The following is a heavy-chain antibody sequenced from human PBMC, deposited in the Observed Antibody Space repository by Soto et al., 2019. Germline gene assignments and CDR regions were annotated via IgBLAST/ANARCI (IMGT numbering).Heavy chain of an antibody. CDR3: ARVYDSSGYCVFWFGP. CDR1: GGSISSGGYY. Sequence: KPSETLSLTCTVSGGSISSGGYYWSWIRQHPGKGLEWIGYIYYSGSTYYNPSLKSRVTISVDTSKNQFSLKLSYVTAADTAVYYCARVYDSSGYCVFWFGPWDQGTLVTVSS. V-gene: IGHV4-31*03. CDR2: IYYSGST. D-gene: IGHD3-22*01. J-gene: IGHJ5*02.